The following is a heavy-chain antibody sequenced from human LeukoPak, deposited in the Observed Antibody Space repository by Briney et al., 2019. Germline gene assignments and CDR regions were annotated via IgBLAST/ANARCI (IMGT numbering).Heavy chain of an antibody. CDR1: GGSISSSSYY. Sequence: SQTLSLTCTVSGGSISSSSYYWGWIRQPPGKGLEWIGSIYYSGSTYYNPSLKSRVTISVDTSKNQFSLKLSSATAADTAVYYCARLTGTTPYFDYWGQGTLVTVSS. J-gene: IGHJ4*02. CDR2: IYYSGST. V-gene: IGHV4-39*01. CDR3: ARLTGTTPYFDY. D-gene: IGHD1-7*01.